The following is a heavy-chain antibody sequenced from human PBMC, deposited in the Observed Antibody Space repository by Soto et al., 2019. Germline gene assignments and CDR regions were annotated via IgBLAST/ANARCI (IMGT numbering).Heavy chain of an antibody. CDR2: INAGNGNT. CDR1: GYTFTSYA. Sequence: GASVKVSCTASGYTFTSYAMHWVRQAPGQRLEWMGWINAGNGNTKYSQKFQGRVTMTRNTSISTAYMELSSLRSEDTAVYYRAREKTSYGRDVWGQGTTVTFPS. CDR3: AREKTSYGRDV. V-gene: IGHV1-3*01. J-gene: IGHJ6*02.